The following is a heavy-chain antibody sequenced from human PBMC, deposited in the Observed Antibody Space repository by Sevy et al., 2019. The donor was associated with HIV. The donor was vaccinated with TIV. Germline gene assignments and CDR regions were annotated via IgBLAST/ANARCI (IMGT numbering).Heavy chain of an antibody. CDR1: GFTFSDHY. CDR2: IRNKADSYTT. V-gene: IGHV3-72*01. D-gene: IGHD6-13*01. J-gene: IGHJ4*02. CDR3: ATHAGIGAAGRVFDY. Sequence: GGSLRLSCAASGFTFSDHYMEWVRQAPGKGLEWVGRIRNKADSYTTEYAPSVKGRFTISRDNSKNSPYLLMNSLKTEDTAVYYCATHAGIGAAGRVFDYWGQGTLVTVSS.